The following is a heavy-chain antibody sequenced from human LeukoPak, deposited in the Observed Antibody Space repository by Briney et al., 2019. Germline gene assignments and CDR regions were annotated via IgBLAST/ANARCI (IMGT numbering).Heavy chain of an antibody. Sequence: KASETLSLTCTVSGGSISSYYWGWIRQPPGKGLEWIGSIYYSGSTYYNPSLKSRVTISVDTSKNQFSLKLSSVTAADTAAYYCARAKHSPNYFYGMDVWGQGTTVTVSS. V-gene: IGHV4-39*01. CDR3: ARAKHSPNYFYGMDV. CDR1: GGSISSYY. J-gene: IGHJ6*02. D-gene: IGHD2-21*01. CDR2: IYYSGST.